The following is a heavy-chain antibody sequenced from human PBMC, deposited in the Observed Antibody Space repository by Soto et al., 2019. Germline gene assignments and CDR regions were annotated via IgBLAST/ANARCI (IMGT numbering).Heavy chain of an antibody. CDR2: IYYGGSS. J-gene: IGHJ4*02. CDR3: ARHGSY. V-gene: IGHV4-39*01. CDR1: GVSISSSSYY. Sequence: QLQLQESGPGLVKPSETLSLTCTVSGVSISSSSYYWGWFRQPPGKGLEWIGTIYYGGSSYSNPSLKSRVTISLDTSKNQFSLTLTSVTAADTAVYYCARHGSYWVQGTLVTVSS.